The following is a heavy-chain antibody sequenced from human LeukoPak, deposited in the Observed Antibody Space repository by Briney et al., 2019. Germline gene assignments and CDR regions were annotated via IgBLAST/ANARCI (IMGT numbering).Heavy chain of an antibody. Sequence: GGSLRLSCAASGFTFSNYNMNWVRQAPGKGLEWVSSIRSSTTYVYYADSVKGRFTISRDNAKNSLYLQMNSLRAEDTAVYYCARLSSYGYDWGQGTLVTVSS. J-gene: IGHJ4*02. CDR3: ARLSSYGYD. CDR1: GFTFSNYN. D-gene: IGHD5-18*01. V-gene: IGHV3-21*01. CDR2: IRSSTTYV.